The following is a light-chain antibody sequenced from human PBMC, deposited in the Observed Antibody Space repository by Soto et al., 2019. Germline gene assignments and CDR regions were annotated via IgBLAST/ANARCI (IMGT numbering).Light chain of an antibody. CDR1: SGSVSTSYY. J-gene: IGLJ3*02. V-gene: IGLV8-61*01. CDR3: VLYMGSGLWV. CDR2: NTN. Sequence: QTVVTQEPSFSVSPGRTVTLTCGLTSGSVSTSYYPSWYQQTPGQAPRTLIYNTNTRSSGVPDRFSGSILGNKAAFTITGAQADDESDYYCVLYMGSGLWVFGGGTKLTVL.